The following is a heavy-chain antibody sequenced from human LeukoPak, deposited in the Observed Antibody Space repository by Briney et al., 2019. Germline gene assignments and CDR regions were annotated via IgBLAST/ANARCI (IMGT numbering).Heavy chain of an antibody. D-gene: IGHD5-18*01. V-gene: IGHV3-33*06. J-gene: IGHJ4*02. CDR1: GFTFSSYG. CDR3: AKVAGYSYVYYIDY. Sequence: PGGSLRLSCAASGFTFSSYGMHWVRQAPGKGLEWVAVIWYDGSNKYYADSVKGRFTISRDNSKNTLYLQMNSLRAEDTAVYYCAKVAGYSYVYYIDYWGQGTLVTISS. CDR2: IWYDGSNK.